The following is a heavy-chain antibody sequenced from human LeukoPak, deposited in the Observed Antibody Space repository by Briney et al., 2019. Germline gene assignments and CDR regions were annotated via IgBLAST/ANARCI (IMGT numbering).Heavy chain of an antibody. CDR3: ARAPGGTYFDY. CDR1: GGSFSGYY. V-gene: IGHV4-34*01. D-gene: IGHD1-26*01. Sequence: PSETLSLTCAVYGGSFSGYYWSWIRQPPGKGLEWIGEINHSGSTNYNPSLKSRVTISVDTSKNQFSLKLSSVTAADTAVYYCARAPGGTYFDYWGQGTLVTVSS. J-gene: IGHJ4*02. CDR2: INHSGST.